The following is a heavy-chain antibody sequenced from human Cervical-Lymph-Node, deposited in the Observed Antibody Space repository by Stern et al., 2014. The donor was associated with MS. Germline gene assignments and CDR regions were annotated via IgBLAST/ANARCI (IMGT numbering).Heavy chain of an antibody. CDR3: ARGRRVAARPYYYYGMDV. V-gene: IGHV1-8*01. J-gene: IGHJ6*02. D-gene: IGHD6-6*01. CDR1: GYTFTSYD. Sequence: VQLVESGAEVKKPGASVKVSCKASGYTFTSYDINWVRQATGQGLEWMGWMNPNSGNPGYAQNVQGRFTMTRNTSISTAYMELSSLRSEDTAVYYCARGRRVAARPYYYYGMDVWGQGTTVTVSS. CDR2: MNPNSGNP.